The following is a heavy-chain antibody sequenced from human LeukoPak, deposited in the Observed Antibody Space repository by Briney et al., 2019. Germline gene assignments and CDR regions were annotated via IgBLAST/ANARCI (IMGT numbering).Heavy chain of an antibody. CDR2: IYGSGGST. D-gene: IGHD1-26*01. J-gene: IGHJ4*02. CDR1: GFTFSSYA. CDR3: AKDLIQTIVGATLDDY. V-gene: IGHV3-23*01. Sequence: PGGSLRLSCAASGFTFSSYAMSWVRQAPGKGLEWVSAIYGSGGSTYYADSVKGRFTISRDNSKNTLYLQMNSLRAEDTAVYYCAKDLIQTIVGATLDDYWGQGTLVTVSS.